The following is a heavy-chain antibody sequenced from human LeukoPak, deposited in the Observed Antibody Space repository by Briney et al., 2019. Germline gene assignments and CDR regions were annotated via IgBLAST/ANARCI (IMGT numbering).Heavy chain of an antibody. CDR3: AKIAETSGTYGQGFDY. CDR2: IYSGGST. D-gene: IGHD1-26*01. CDR1: GFTVSSND. J-gene: IGHJ4*02. V-gene: IGHV3-53*01. Sequence: GGSLRLSCAASGFTVSSNDMSWVRQAPGKGLECISVIYSGGSTDYADSVKGRLTISRDNSKNTLYLQMNSLRAEVTAVYYCAKIAETSGTYGQGFDYWGQGTLVTVSS.